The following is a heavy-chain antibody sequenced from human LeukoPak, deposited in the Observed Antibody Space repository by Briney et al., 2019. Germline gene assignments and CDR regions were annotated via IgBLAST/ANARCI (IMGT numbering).Heavy chain of an antibody. V-gene: IGHV4-34*01. D-gene: IGHD5-18*01. CDR1: GGSFSGYY. J-gene: IGHJ4*02. CDR3: ARGPQGGYSYGPPPSY. CDR2: INHSGST. Sequence: SETLSLTCAVHGGSFSGYYWSWIRQPPGKGLEWIGEINHSGSTNYNPSLKSRVTISVDTSKNQFSLKLSSVTAADTAVYYCARGPQGGYSYGPPPSYWGQGTLVTVSS.